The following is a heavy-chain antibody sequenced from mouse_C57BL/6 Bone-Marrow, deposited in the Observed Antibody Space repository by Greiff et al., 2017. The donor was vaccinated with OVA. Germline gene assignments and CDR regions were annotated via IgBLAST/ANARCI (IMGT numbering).Heavy chain of an antibody. CDR1: GYTFTSYW. CDR2: IDPSDSYT. CDR3: ARGYDGYSGFAY. Sequence: QVQLQQPGAELVMPGASVKLSCKASGYTFTSYWMHWVKQRPGQGLEWIGEIDPSDSYTNYNQKFKGKATLPVDKSSSTAYMQLSSLTSEDSAVYYCARGYDGYSGFAYWGQGTLVTVSA. V-gene: IGHV1-69*01. J-gene: IGHJ3*01. D-gene: IGHD2-3*01.